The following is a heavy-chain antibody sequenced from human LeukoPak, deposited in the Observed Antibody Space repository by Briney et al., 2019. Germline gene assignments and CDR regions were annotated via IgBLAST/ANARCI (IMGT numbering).Heavy chain of an antibody. D-gene: IGHD3-22*01. CDR3: ARLGGPSGYYSWYWFDP. Sequence: GESLKISCKGSGYSFTSYWIGWVRPMPGKGLEWMGIIYPGDSDTRYSPSFQGQVTISADKSISTAYLQWSSLKASDTAMYYCARLGGPSGYYSWYWFDPWGQGTLVTVSS. J-gene: IGHJ5*02. CDR2: IYPGDSDT. V-gene: IGHV5-51*01. CDR1: GYSFTSYW.